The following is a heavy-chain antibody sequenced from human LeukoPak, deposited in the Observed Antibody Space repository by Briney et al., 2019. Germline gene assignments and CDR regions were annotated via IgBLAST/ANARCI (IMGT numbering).Heavy chain of an antibody. Sequence: GGSLRLSCAASGFTFGTYLMHWVRQAPGKGLVWVSRMNSDGRTTNYADSVKGRFTISRDNARSTLYLQMKSLRVDDTAVYYCATGGRYYLDNWGQGTLVTVSS. CDR3: ATGGRYYLDN. CDR2: MNSDGRTT. J-gene: IGHJ4*02. CDR1: GFTFGTYL. V-gene: IGHV3-74*01.